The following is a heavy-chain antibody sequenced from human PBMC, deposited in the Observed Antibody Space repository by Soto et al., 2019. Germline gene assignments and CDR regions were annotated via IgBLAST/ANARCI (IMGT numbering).Heavy chain of an antibody. V-gene: IGHV3-23*01. CDR1: GVIVCNYV. J-gene: IGHJ4*02. CDR3: AKFYTVGAQANIPYYFDY. D-gene: IGHD1-26*01. Sequence: WGSLRLSCAASGVIVCNYVMSGVRQDPGKGLEWVSAISGSGGSTYYADSVKGRFTISRDNSKNTLYLQMNSLRAEDTAVYYCAKFYTVGAQANIPYYFDYWGQGTLVTVSS. CDR2: ISGSGGST.